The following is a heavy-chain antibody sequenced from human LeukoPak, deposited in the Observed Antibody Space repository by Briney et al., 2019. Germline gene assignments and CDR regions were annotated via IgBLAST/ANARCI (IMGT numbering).Heavy chain of an antibody. CDR3: TTGNWGPY. V-gene: IGHV3-15*01. Sequence: GGSLRLSCVASGFSFSSYWMSWVRQAPEKGLEWVGRIKRKTDGGTTDYAAPVKGRFTISRDDSKNTLYLQMNSLKTEDTAVYYCTTGNWGPYWGQGTLVTVSS. D-gene: IGHD7-27*01. J-gene: IGHJ4*02. CDR1: GFSFSSYW. CDR2: IKRKTDGGTT.